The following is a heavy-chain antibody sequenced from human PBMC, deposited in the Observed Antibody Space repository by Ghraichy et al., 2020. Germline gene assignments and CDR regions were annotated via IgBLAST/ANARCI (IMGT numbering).Heavy chain of an antibody. CDR3: ARLLYSSGWYWFDP. Sequence: SVTLSLTCTVSGGSISSYYWSWIRQPAGKGLEWIGRIYTSGSTNYNPSLKSRVTMSVDTSKNQFSLKLSSVTAADTAVYYCARLLYSSGWYWFDPWGQGTLVTVSS. CDR1: GGSISSYY. CDR2: IYTSGST. J-gene: IGHJ5*02. V-gene: IGHV4-4*07. D-gene: IGHD6-19*01.